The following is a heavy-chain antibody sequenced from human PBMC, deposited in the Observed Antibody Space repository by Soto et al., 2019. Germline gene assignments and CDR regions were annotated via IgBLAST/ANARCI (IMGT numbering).Heavy chain of an antibody. CDR2: ISSSGSTI. Sequence: QVQLVESGGGLVQPGGSLRLSCAASGFTFSDYYMSWIRQAPGKGLEWVSYISSSGSTIYYADSVKGRFTISRDNAKTSLYLKMNSRGAEDTAVYYCARAVAAAGYYYDYYYYMDVWGKGTAVTVSS. V-gene: IGHV3-11*01. J-gene: IGHJ6*03. D-gene: IGHD6-13*01. CDR3: ARAVAAAGYYYDYYYYMDV. CDR1: GFTFSDYY.